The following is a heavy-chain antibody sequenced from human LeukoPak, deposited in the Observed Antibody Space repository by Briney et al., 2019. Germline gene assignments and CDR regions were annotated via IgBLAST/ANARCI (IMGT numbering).Heavy chain of an antibody. V-gene: IGHV1-2*02. J-gene: IGHJ4*02. CDR2: IHPNNGAT. D-gene: IGHD3-10*01. Sequence: DSVKVSCNASGYTFTGSGWYLYWLRQAPGQGLECVGWIHPNNGATLYAQKFQGRVAMTTDTSISTACMELSRLRPDDTAMYYCARDGPAQMVDFDYWGQGTLVTVSS. CDR1: GYTFTGSGWY. CDR3: ARDGPAQMVDFDY.